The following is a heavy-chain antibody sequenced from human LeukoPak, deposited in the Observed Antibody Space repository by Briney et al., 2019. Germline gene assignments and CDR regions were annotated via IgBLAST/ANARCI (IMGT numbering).Heavy chain of an antibody. CDR3: ARSGGLQKFDY. V-gene: IGHV3-30-3*01. CDR1: EFTFSNYA. CDR2: ISYDGNTI. J-gene: IGHJ4*02. Sequence: GRSLRLSCAASEFTFSNYALHWVRQAPGRGLQWVAVISYDGNTIHYADSVKGRFIISRDTSKNTLYLQMNSLRAEDTAVYYCARSGGLQKFDYWGQGTLVTVSS. D-gene: IGHD4-11*01.